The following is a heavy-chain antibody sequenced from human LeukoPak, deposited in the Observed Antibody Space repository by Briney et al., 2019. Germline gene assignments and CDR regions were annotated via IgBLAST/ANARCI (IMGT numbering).Heavy chain of an antibody. D-gene: IGHD6-6*01. J-gene: IGHJ4*02. CDR1: GYSFTTYW. CDR2: IYPVDSYT. Sequence: GEPLKIACKGSGYSFTTYWIGWVLQMPARGLECVVIIYPVDSYTRYSPSFQGQVNRSAEKSISTAYLQCSRLKASATAMYSCERFQEYSSSIFDYWGQGTLVTVSS. CDR3: ERFQEYSSSIFDY. V-gene: IGHV5-51*01.